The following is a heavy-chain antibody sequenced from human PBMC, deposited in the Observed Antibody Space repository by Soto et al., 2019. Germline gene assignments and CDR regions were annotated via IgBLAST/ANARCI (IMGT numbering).Heavy chain of an antibody. CDR3: ARAAGRWYQLLAPRFYGMDV. V-gene: IGHV1-18*04. CDR2: ISAYNGNT. J-gene: IGHJ6*02. Sequence: ASVNVSCKSSGYTFTSYCISWVRQAPGQGLECMGWISAYNGNTNYAQKLQGRVTMTTDTSTSTAYMELRSLRSDDTAVYYCARAAGRWYQLLAPRFYGMDVWGQGTTVTVSS. CDR1: GYTFTSYC. D-gene: IGHD2-2*01.